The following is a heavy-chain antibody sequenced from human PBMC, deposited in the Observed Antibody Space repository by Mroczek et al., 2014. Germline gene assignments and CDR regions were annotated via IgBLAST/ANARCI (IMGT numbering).Heavy chain of an antibody. V-gene: IGHV4-39*01. CDR2: IYYSGST. Sequence: QVQLQQSGPGLVKPSETLSLTCTVSGGSISSSSYYWGWIRQPPGKGLEWIGSIYYSGSTYYNPSLKSRVTISVDTSKNQFSLKLSSVTAADTAVYYCARRADPTVYYYYYGMDVWGQGTTVTVSS. J-gene: IGHJ6*02. CDR3: ARRADPTVYYYYYGMDV. D-gene: IGHD1-26*01. CDR1: GGSISSSSYY.